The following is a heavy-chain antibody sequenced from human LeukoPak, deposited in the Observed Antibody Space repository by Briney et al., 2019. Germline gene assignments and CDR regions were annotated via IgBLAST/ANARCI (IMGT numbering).Heavy chain of an antibody. CDR2: ISSSSSYI. CDR1: GFTFGSYS. CDR3: ARDAKRITMVRGVTGNWFDP. J-gene: IGHJ5*02. V-gene: IGHV3-21*01. D-gene: IGHD3-10*01. Sequence: SGGSLRLSCAASGFTFGSYSMNWVRQAPGKGLEWVSSISSSSSYIYYADSVKGRFTISRDNAKNSLYLQMNSLRAEDTAVYYCARDAKRITMVRGVTGNWFDPWGQGTLVTVSS.